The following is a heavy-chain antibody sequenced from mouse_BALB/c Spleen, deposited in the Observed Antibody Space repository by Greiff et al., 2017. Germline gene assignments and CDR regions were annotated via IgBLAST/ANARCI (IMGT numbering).Heavy chain of an antibody. J-gene: IGHJ4*01. CDR3: TRGWDLYAMDY. V-gene: IGHV1-69*02. Sequence: QVQLQQPGAELVRPGASVKLSCKASGYTFTSYWINWVKQRPGQGLEWIGNIYPSDSYTNYNQKFKDKATLTVDKSSSTAYMQLSSPTSEDSAVYYCTRGWDLYAMDYWGQGTSVTVSS. CDR1: GYTFTSYW. D-gene: IGHD4-1*01. CDR2: IYPSDSYT.